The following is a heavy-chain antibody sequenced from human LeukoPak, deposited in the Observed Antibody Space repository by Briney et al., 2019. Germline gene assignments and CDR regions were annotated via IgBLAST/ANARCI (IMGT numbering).Heavy chain of an antibody. J-gene: IGHJ3*02. V-gene: IGHV4-30-2*01. CDR3: AREAEANWGYHDAFDI. CDR1: GGSISSGGYY. CDR2: IYHSGST. D-gene: IGHD7-27*01. Sequence: SETLSLTCTVSGGSISSGGYYWSWIRQPPGKGLEWIGYIYHSGSTYYNPSLKSRVTISVDRSKNQFSLKLGSVTAADTAVYYCAREAEANWGYHDAFDIWGQGTMVTVSS.